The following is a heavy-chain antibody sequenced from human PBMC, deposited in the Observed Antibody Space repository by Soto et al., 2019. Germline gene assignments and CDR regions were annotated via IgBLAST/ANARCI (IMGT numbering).Heavy chain of an antibody. Sequence: QVQLVQSGAEVKKPGASVKVSCKASGYPFTSYDINWVRQVTGQGLEWMGWMNPDSGNTGYAQRFQGRVTMTRDTSISTAYMELSSLRSDDTAVYYCARRNPHVVAAPPDSWGQGTLLTVSS. CDR3: ARRNPHVVAAPPDS. J-gene: IGHJ4*02. CDR2: MNPDSGNT. V-gene: IGHV1-8*01. D-gene: IGHD2-21*01. CDR1: GYPFTSYD.